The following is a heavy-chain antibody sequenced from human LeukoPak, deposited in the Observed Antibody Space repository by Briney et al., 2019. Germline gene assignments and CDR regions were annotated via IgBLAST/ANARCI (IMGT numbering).Heavy chain of an antibody. J-gene: IGHJ4*02. Sequence: PGGSLRLSCAASGFTFSSYAMSWVRQVPGKGLDWVSAISSSGDSTYYAASVKGRFSISRDNSKNTLYLQMNSLRAEDTAVYYCARRRGYKRAFDYWGQGTLVTVSS. CDR2: ISSSGDST. D-gene: IGHD5-18*01. CDR3: ARRRGYKRAFDY. V-gene: IGHV3-23*01. CDR1: GFTFSSYA.